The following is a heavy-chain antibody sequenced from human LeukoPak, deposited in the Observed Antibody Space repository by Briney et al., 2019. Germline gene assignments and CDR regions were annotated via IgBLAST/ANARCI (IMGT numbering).Heavy chain of an antibody. CDR1: GFTFSTYA. CDR3: AKGGFGRPFDY. V-gene: IGHV3-30*04. D-gene: IGHD3-10*01. CDR2: ISYDGSNK. Sequence: GGSLRLSCAASGFTFSTYAIHWVRQAPGKGLEWVALISYDGSNKFYADSVKGRFTISRDNSKNTLYLQMDSLRAEDTAVYYCAKGGFGRPFDYWGQGTLVTVSS. J-gene: IGHJ4*02.